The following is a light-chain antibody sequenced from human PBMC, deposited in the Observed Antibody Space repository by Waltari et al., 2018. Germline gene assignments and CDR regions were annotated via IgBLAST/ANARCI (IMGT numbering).Light chain of an antibody. CDR2: YRSDSDK. V-gene: IGLV5-45*01. CDR1: SGIDVGAYK. J-gene: IGLJ1*01. CDR3: SIWHSSAYV. Sequence: QAVLTQPASLPASPAASGSLTCTLRSGIDVGAYKIYWYQQKPGSPPQSLLGYRSDSDKEWGSGVPSRFSGSKDGSANAGILLISGLQSEDEADYYCSIWHSSAYVFGAGTKVTVL.